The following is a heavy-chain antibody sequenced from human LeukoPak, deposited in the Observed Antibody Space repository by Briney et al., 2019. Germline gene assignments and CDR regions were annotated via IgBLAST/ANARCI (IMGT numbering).Heavy chain of an antibody. CDR3: ARDQTSGYDFWSGYYLPYYYYYMDV. J-gene: IGHJ6*03. V-gene: IGHV3-21*01. Sequence: GGSLRLSCAASGFKFSSYSMKWVRQAPGKGLEWVSFISSSSSYIYYADSLKGRFTISRDNAKNSLYLQMNSLRAEDTAVYYCARDQTSGYDFWSGYYLPYYYYYMDVWGKGTTVTVSS. D-gene: IGHD3-3*01. CDR1: GFKFSSYS. CDR2: ISSSSSYI.